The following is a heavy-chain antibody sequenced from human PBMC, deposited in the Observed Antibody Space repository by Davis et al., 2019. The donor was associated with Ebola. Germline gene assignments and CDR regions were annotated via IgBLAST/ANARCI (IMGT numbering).Heavy chain of an antibody. V-gene: IGHV4-39*01. Sequence: MPSETLSRTCTVSGGSISSSSYYWGWIRQPPGKGLEWLGSIYYSGSTYYNPSLKSRVTISVDTSKNQFSLKLSSVTAADTAVYYCASGIMITFGGVIVEDWDQGTLVTVSS. D-gene: IGHD3-16*02. J-gene: IGHJ4*02. CDR3: ASGIMITFGGVIVED. CDR2: IYYSGST. CDR1: GGSISSSSYY.